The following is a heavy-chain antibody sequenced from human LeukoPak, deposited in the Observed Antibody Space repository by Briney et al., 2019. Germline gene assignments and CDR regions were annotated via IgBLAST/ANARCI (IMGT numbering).Heavy chain of an antibody. CDR3: ARHWETSSWYVDY. V-gene: IGHV4-59*08. D-gene: IGHD6-13*01. CDR2: IYYSGST. Sequence: SETLSLTCTVSGGSISSYYWSWIRQPPGKGLEWIGYIYYSGSTNYNPPLESRVTISVDTSKNQLSLKLSSVTAADTAVYYCARHWETSSWYVDYWGQGTLVTVSS. CDR1: GGSISSYY. J-gene: IGHJ4*02.